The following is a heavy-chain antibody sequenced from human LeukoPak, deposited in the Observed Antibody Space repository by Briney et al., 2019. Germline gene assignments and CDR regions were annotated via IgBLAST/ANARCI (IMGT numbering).Heavy chain of an antibody. V-gene: IGHV4-61*01. J-gene: IGHJ3*02. CDR1: GGSISSSSYY. CDR3: ARDSNNLVTAFDI. Sequence: PSETLSLTCTVSGGSISSSSYYWGWIRQPPGKGLEWIGYIYYSGSTNYNPSLKSRVTISVDTSKNQFSLKLSSVTAADTAVYYCARDSNNLVTAFDIWGQGTMVTVSS. D-gene: IGHD1-1*01. CDR2: IYYSGST.